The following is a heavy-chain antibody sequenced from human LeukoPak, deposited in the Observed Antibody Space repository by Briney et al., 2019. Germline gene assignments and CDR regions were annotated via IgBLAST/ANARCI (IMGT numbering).Heavy chain of an antibody. J-gene: IGHJ4*02. CDR1: GGSISSSSYY. V-gene: IGHV4-39*01. CDR3: ARHKEWLARYYFDY. Sequence: SETLTLTCTVSGGSISSSSYYWGWIRQPPGKGLEWIGSICYSGSTYYNPSLKSRVTISVDTSKNQFSLKLSSVTAADTAVYYCARHKEWLARYYFDYWGQGTLVTVSS. CDR2: ICYSGST. D-gene: IGHD6-19*01.